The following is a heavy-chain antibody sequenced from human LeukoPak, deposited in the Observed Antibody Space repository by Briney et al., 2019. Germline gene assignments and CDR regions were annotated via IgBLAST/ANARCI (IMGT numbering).Heavy chain of an antibody. CDR2: IYHSGST. CDR3: ARDGIGITMVRGVPGHYYGMDV. CDR1: GGSISSSNW. J-gene: IGHJ6*02. Sequence: SETLSLTCAVSGGSISSSNWWSWVRQPPGKGLEWIGEIYHSGSTNYNPSLKSRVTISVDKSKNQFSLKLSSVTAADTAVYYCARDGIGITMVRGVPGHYYGMDVWGQGTTVTVSS. D-gene: IGHD3-10*01. V-gene: IGHV4-4*02.